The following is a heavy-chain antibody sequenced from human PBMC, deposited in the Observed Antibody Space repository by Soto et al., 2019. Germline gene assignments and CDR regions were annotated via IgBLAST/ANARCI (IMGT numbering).Heavy chain of an antibody. J-gene: IGHJ4*02. V-gene: IGHV3-30-3*01. CDR1: GFTLSSYS. CDR2: ISYDGNKK. D-gene: IGHD6-19*01. CDR3: ARSVAVAGLDY. Sequence: QVQLVESGGGVVQPGRSLRLSCAASGFTLSSYSMHWVRQAPGRGLEWVGVISYDGNKKYYRDSVKGRFSISRDTSNKTVNLHMNSLRPEDTAVYYCARSVAVAGLDYWGQGTLVTVS.